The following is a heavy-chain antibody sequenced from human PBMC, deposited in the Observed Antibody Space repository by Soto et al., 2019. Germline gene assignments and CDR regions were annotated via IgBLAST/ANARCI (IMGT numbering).Heavy chain of an antibody. CDR2: ISGSGGST. J-gene: IGHJ4*02. CDR1: GFTFSSYA. CDR3: AKGDRNWNFDY. D-gene: IGHD1-1*01. Sequence: EVQLLESGGGLVQPGGSLRLSCAASGFTFSSYAMSWVRQAPGKGREWVSAISGSGGSTYYADSVKGRFTLSRDNDKNTRFLQMNSLRAEDTAVYYCAKGDRNWNFDYWGQGTLVTVSS. V-gene: IGHV3-23*01.